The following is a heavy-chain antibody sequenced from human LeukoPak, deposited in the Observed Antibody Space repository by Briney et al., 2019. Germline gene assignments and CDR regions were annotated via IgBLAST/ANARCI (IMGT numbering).Heavy chain of an antibody. CDR1: GYTFTSYD. V-gene: IGHV1-8*03. CDR2: MNPNSGNT. J-gene: IGHJ5*02. CDR3: ARGPTTVVTPPNWFDP. D-gene: IGHD4-23*01. Sequence: ASVKVSCKASGYTFTSYDINWVRQATGQGLEWMGWMNPNSGNTGYAQKFQGRVTITRNTSISTAYMELSSLRSEDTAVYYCARGPTTVVTPPNWFDPWGQGTLVTVSS.